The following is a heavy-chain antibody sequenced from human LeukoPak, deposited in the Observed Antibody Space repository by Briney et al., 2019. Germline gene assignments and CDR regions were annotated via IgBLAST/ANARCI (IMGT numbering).Heavy chain of an antibody. D-gene: IGHD3-3*01. Sequence: NAGGSLRLSCAASGFTFSSYSMNWVRQAPGKGLEWVSSISSSSSYIYYADSVKGRFTISRDNAKNSLYLQMNSLRAEDTAVYYCAVISGTISSPWGQGTLVTVSS. J-gene: IGHJ5*02. CDR2: ISSSSSYI. V-gene: IGHV3-21*01. CDR1: GFTFSSYS. CDR3: AVISGTISSP.